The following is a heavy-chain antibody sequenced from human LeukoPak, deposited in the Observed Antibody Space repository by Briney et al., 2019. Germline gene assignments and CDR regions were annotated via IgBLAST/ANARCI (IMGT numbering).Heavy chain of an antibody. D-gene: IGHD3-10*01. V-gene: IGHV3-7*04. J-gene: IGHJ4*02. CDR2: IKYDESET. CDR1: GFTFKNYW. Sequence: GGSLTRSCAASGFTFKNYWMTWVRQAPGKGLEWVANIKYDESETYYVDSVRGRFTVSSDNGKNSQYLQMISLRAEDTGFYFCARDDGGDNNSGSIYYWGQGTLVTVSS. CDR3: ARDDGGDNNSGSIYY.